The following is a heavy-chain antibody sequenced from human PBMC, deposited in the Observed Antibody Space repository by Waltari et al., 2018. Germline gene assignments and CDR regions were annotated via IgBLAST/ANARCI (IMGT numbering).Heavy chain of an antibody. CDR3: ARRADYDFWSSPFDY. J-gene: IGHJ4*02. V-gene: IGHV4-28*01. Sequence: QVQLQESGPGLVKPSDTLSLTCAVSGYSISSSNWWGWIRQTPGKGLEWIGYIYYSGNTYYTPSLKSRVTMSVDTSKNQFSLKLSSVTAVDTAVYYCARRADYDFWSSPFDYWGQGTLVTVSS. D-gene: IGHD3-3*01. CDR1: GYSISSSNW. CDR2: IYYSGNT.